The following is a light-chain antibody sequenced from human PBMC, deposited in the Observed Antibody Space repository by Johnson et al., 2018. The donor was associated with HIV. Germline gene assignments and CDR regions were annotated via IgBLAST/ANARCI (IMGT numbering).Light chain of an antibody. V-gene: IGLV1-51*02. CDR1: SSNVGSNY. CDR2: ENY. CDR3: GTWDSSLSAGV. Sequence: QSVLTQPPSVSAAPGQKVTISCSGSSSNVGSNYVSWYQQLPGTAPKLLIYENYKRPSGIPDRFSGSKSGTSATLGITGLQTGDEAVYYCGTWDSSLSAGVFGTVRQVTVL. J-gene: IGLJ1*01.